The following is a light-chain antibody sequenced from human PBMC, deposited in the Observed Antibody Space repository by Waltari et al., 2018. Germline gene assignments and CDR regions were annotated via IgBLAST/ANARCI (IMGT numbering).Light chain of an antibody. CDR1: QSVSRA. CDR2: GAS. CDR3: QHYVRLPAT. V-gene: IGKV3-20*01. Sequence: EIVLTHSPGTLFLSPGERATLSCWASQSVSRALVWDQQKPGQAPRLLIYGASTRAPGIPDRFSGSGSGTDFSLTINRLEPEDFAVYYCQHYVRLPATFGQGTKVEI. J-gene: IGKJ1*01.